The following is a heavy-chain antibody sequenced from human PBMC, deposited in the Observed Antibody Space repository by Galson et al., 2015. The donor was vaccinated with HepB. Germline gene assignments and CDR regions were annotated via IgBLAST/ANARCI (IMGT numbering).Heavy chain of an antibody. Sequence: PALVKPTQTLTLTCTVSGFSLSNARMGMSWIRQPPGKALEWLAHIFSNDEKSYNTSLKSRLTISKDTSKSPVVLTVINMDPVDTATYYCARIRPPYDSSGYYHDWYFDLWGRGTLVTVSS. CDR1: GFSLSNARMG. CDR3: ARIRPPYDSSGYYHDWYFDL. V-gene: IGHV2-26*01. J-gene: IGHJ2*01. CDR2: IFSNDEK. D-gene: IGHD3-22*01.